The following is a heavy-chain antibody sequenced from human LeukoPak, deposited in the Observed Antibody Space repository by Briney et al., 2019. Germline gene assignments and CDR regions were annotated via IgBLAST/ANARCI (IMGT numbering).Heavy chain of an antibody. V-gene: IGHV1-18*01. Sequence: ASVKVSCKASGYTFTSSGISWVRQAPGQGLEWMGWISTYNGNTNYAQKVQSRVTMTTDTSTNTAYMELRNLRSDDTAVYYCARGTRDLWGQGTLVTVSS. D-gene: IGHD1-14*01. J-gene: IGHJ5*02. CDR1: GYTFTSSG. CDR2: ISTYNGNT. CDR3: ARGTRDL.